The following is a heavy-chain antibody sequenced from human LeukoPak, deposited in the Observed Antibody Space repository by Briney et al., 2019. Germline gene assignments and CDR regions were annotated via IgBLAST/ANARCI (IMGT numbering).Heavy chain of an antibody. V-gene: IGHV3-49*04. D-gene: IGHD3-22*01. CDR3: TRAHTDTMIVVGFLD. Sequence: GGSLRLSCTASGFTFGDYAMSWVRQAPGKGLEWVGFIRSKAYGGTTEYAASVKGRFTISRDDSKSIAYLQMNSLKTEDTAVYYCTRAHTDTMIVVGFLDWGQGTLVTVSS. CDR2: IRSKAYGGTT. CDR1: GFTFGDYA. J-gene: IGHJ4*02.